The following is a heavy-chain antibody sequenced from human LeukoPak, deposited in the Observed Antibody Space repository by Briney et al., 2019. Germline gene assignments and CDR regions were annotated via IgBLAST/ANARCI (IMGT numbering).Heavy chain of an antibody. D-gene: IGHD3-16*01. CDR1: GGSISSYY. CDR3: ARVGFTARANDAFDI. V-gene: IGHV4-4*07. CDR2: IYTSGST. J-gene: IGHJ3*02. Sequence: SETLSLTCTVSGGSISSYYWSWIRQPAGKGLEWIGRIYTSGSTNYNPSLKSRVTMSVDTSKNQFSLKLSSVTAADTAVYYCARVGFTARANDAFDIWGQGTMVTVSS.